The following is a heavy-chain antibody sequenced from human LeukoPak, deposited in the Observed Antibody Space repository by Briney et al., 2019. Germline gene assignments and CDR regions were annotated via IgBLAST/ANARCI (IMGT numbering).Heavy chain of an antibody. CDR1: AFIFSGHW. Sequence: PGGSLRLSCEGSAFIFSGHWMNWVRQTPGKGLEWVASINEGGSEIQYVDSVKGRFSISRDNTKSSLYLQLNSLRAEDTAVYYCARSRHTAMVTPMDDRGQGTLVTVSS. CDR2: INEGGSEI. D-gene: IGHD5-18*01. J-gene: IGHJ4*02. V-gene: IGHV3-7*01. CDR3: ARSRHTAMVTPMDD.